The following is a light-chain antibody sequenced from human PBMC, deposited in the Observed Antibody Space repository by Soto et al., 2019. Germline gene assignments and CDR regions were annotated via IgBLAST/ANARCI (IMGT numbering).Light chain of an antibody. CDR3: QQYNNWPRT. CDR2: GAS. J-gene: IGKJ1*01. Sequence: IVVTQYRNTRALSRGKIEILSGKASQSLGRYLAWYQQKPGQAPSLLIDGASTRATAIPARFSGSGSRKQITLTISRLKSEDSAVYYCQQYNNWPRTCGQGTKVDIK. CDR1: QSLGRY. V-gene: IGKV3-15*01.